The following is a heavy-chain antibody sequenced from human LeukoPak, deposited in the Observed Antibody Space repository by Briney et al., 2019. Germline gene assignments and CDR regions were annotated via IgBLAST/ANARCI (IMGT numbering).Heavy chain of an antibody. J-gene: IGHJ6*03. CDR3: ARSVEGYCSGTSCYYYYYYMDV. CDR1: GGSISSSSYY. Sequence: KASETLSLTCTVSGGSISSSSYYWGWIRQPPGKGLEWIGSIYYSGSTNYNPSLKSRVTISVDTSKNQFSLKLSSVTAADTAVYYCARSVEGYCSGTSCYYYYYYMDVWGKGTTVTVSS. D-gene: IGHD2-15*01. V-gene: IGHV4-39*07. CDR2: IYYSGST.